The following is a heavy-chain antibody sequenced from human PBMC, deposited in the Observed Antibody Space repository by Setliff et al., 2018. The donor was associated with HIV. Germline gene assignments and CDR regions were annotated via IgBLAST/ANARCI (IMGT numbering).Heavy chain of an antibody. Sequence: SETLSLTCTVFGGSISGSNYVWGWIRQTPRKGLEWIGTIHYTGSTYYNPSLESRITISVDTSKNQFSLKLISVTAADTAVYYCARREYSSSSPPFDYWGQGTLVTVSS. J-gene: IGHJ4*02. V-gene: IGHV4-39*01. D-gene: IGHD6-6*01. CDR1: GGSISGSNYV. CDR2: IHYTGST. CDR3: ARREYSSSSPPFDY.